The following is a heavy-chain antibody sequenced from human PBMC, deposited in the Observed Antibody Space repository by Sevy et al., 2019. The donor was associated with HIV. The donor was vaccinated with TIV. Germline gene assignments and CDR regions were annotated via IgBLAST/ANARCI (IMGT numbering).Heavy chain of an antibody. CDR3: VSGAYYYESRTENFDY. CDR1: GFTFSSYG. J-gene: IGHJ4*02. V-gene: IGHV3-33*01. D-gene: IGHD3-22*01. Sequence: GGSLRLSCAASGFTFSSYGMHWVRQAPGKGLEWVALIWYDGGNKYYADSVKGRFTISRDNSKNTLYLQMYSLGAEDTAVYYCVSGAYYYESRTENFDYWGQGTLVTVSS. CDR2: IWYDGGNK.